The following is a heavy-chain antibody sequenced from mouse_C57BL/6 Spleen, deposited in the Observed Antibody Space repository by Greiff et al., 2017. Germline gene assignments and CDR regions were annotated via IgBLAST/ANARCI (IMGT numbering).Heavy chain of an antibody. Sequence: EVMLVESGGGLVQPGGSLSLSCAASGFTFTDYYMSWVRQPPGKALEWLGFIRNKANGYTTEYSASVKGRFTISRDNSQSILYLQMNALRAEDSATYYCARSSSFDYYAMAYWGQGTSVTVSS. J-gene: IGHJ4*01. CDR2: IRNKANGYTT. V-gene: IGHV7-3*01. CDR3: ARSSSFDYYAMAY. D-gene: IGHD3-1*01. CDR1: GFTFTDYY.